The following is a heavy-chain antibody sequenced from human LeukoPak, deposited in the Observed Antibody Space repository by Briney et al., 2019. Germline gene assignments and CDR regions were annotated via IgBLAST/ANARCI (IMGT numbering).Heavy chain of an antibody. D-gene: IGHD3-16*01. Sequence: SETLSLTCTVSGGXISSHYCSWIRQPAGKGLEWIGWIHSSGDTDYNPSLTSRITLSVDSSKNQFSLSLTSVTAADTAVYYCARLAAGGGGGTYSDYWGQGTLATVSS. CDR3: ARLAAGGGGGTYSDY. J-gene: IGHJ4*02. CDR1: GGXISSHY. CDR2: IHSSGDT. V-gene: IGHV4-4*07.